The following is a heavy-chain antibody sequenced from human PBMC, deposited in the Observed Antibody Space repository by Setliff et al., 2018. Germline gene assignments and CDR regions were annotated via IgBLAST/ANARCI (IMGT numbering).Heavy chain of an antibody. CDR2: INPNSGGT. V-gene: IGHV1-2*02. J-gene: IGHJ1*01. CDR1: GYSFSDFY. Sequence: ASVKVSCKASGYSFSDFYIHWVRQVPGRGPEWMGSINPNSGGTNYAQKFQGRVTMTRDTSISTAYMELSRLRSDDTAVYYCARDLSIAAADEYFQHWGQGTLVTVSS. D-gene: IGHD6-13*01. CDR3: ARDLSIAAADEYFQH.